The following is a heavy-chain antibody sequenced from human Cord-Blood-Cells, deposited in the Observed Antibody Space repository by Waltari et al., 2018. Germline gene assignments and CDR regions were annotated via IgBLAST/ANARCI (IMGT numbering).Heavy chain of an antibody. V-gene: IGHV1-69*01. CDR1: GGTFSSFD. Sequence: QVQLGQSGAEVKKHGSSVKVSCKASGGTFSSFDISWVRKDPGPGVAWMGGIIPVFGSASYAHNFQGRVKITADESTSTTYMELSSLRSEDTAVYYGARGVYCSSTSCYYYYYYMDVWGKGTTVTVSS. CDR2: IIPVFGSA. D-gene: IGHD2-2*01. CDR3: ARGVYCSSTSCYYYYYYMDV. J-gene: IGHJ6*03.